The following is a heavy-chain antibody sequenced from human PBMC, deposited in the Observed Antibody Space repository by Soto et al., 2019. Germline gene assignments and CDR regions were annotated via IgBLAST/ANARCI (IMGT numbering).Heavy chain of an antibody. D-gene: IGHD3-22*01. J-gene: IGHJ3*01. CDR1: GGTFSTYT. CDR2: IIPLFVTT. CDR3: ARRIDDREDEGFDA. V-gene: IGHV1-69*13. Sequence: SLNVSFKTSGGTFSTYTIYLFLHAPLQGLELMGRIIPLFVTTKYAQNFHDRVTITAEESTSTTYMELSSLRAEDTAVYYCARRIDDREDEGFDAWGEGTAVTVSS.